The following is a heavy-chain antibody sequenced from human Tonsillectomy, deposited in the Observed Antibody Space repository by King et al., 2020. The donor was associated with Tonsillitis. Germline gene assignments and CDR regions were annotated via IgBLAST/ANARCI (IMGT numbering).Heavy chain of an antibody. CDR2: IVPIFGTA. D-gene: IGHD4-17*01. CDR1: GGTFSSYA. J-gene: IGHJ2*01. Sequence: QLVQSGAEVKKPGSSVKVSCKASGGTFSSYAISWVRQAPGQGLEWMGGIVPIFGTANYAQKFQGRVTITADESTSTAYMELSSLRSEDTAVYYCATGPDYGDYWYFDLWGRGTLVTVSS. CDR3: ATGPDYGDYWYFDL. V-gene: IGHV1-69*12.